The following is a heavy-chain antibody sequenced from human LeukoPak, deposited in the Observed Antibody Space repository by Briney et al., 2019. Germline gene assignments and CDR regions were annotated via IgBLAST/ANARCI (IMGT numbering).Heavy chain of an antibody. J-gene: IGHJ5*02. V-gene: IGHV4-4*09. CDR2: IYTSGST. CDR1: GGSISSYY. D-gene: IGHD6-13*01. Sequence: SETLSLTCTVSGGSISSYYWSWIRQPPGKGLEWVGYIYTSGSTNYNPSLKSRVTISVVTSKNQFSLKLSSVTAADTAVYYCARSSKNSSSWYWFDPWGQGTLVTVSS. CDR3: ARSSKNSSSWYWFDP.